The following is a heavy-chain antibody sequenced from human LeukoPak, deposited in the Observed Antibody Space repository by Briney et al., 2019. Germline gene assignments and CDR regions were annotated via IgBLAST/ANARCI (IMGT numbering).Heavy chain of an antibody. CDR1: GYTFTSYY. J-gene: IGHJ3*02. V-gene: IGHV1-46*01. D-gene: IGHD3-22*01. CDR2: INPSGGST. Sequence: ASVKVSCKASGYTFTSYYMHWVRQAPGQGLEWMGIINPSGGSTSYAQKFQGRVTITADKSTSTAYMELSSLRSEDTAVYYCARDLRSIASGYYLTDAFDIWGQGTMVTVSS. CDR3: ARDLRSIASGYYLTDAFDI.